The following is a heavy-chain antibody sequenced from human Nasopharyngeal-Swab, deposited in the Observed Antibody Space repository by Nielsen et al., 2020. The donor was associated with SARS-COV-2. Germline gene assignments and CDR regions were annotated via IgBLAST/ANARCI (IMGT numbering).Heavy chain of an antibody. CDR1: GNSITSYW. D-gene: IGHD1-7*01. J-gene: IGHJ4*02. V-gene: IGHV5-10-1*01. CDR2: IDPSDSYT. Sequence: GEALKISCKSSGNSITSYWISWGRQMPGKGQEWMGRIDPSDSYTNYSPSFQGHVTISADKSISTAYLQWSSLKASDTAMYYCARFSSGTIPSVDYWGQGTLVTVSS. CDR3: ARFSSGTIPSVDY.